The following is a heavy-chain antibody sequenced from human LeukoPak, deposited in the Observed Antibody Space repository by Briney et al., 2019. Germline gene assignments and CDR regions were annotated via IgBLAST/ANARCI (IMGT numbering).Heavy chain of an antibody. V-gene: IGHV4-59*01. Sequence: PSETLSLTCTVSGASISSYYWSWIRQPPGKGLEWIGYIFHSGSTNYNPSLKSRVTISIDTSKNQFSLKLSSVTAADTAVYCCARGAPGGNDYGDYWGQGTLVTVSS. CDR2: IFHSGST. CDR1: GASISSYY. J-gene: IGHJ4*02. CDR3: ARGAPGGNDYGDY.